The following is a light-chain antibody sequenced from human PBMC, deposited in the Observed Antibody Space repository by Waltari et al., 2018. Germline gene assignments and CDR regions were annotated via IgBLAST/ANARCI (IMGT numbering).Light chain of an antibody. CDR3: QSYDAGLSGPWV. CDR2: DTS. J-gene: IGLJ3*02. Sequence: QSALTQPPSVSGAPGQRVTISCTGSSSNIRAAVQAYCYQHLPGAAPKLVIFDTSNRPSGVPDRFSAAKSGASASLTISGLQAEDEADYYCQSYDAGLSGPWVFGSGTKLTVL. CDR1: SSNIRAAVQ. V-gene: IGLV1-40*01.